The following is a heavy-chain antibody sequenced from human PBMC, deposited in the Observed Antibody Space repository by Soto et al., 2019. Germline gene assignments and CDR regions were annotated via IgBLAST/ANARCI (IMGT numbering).Heavy chain of an antibody. V-gene: IGHV5-51*01. CDR3: ARFPSSGYYYGWFDS. D-gene: IGHD3-22*01. CDR1: GYSFTSYW. CDR2: IYPGDSDT. J-gene: IGHJ5*01. Sequence: GESLKISCKGSGYSFTSYWIVWVRQMPGKGLEWMGIIYPGDSDTRYSPSFQGQVTISADKSISTAYLQWSSLKASDTAMYYCARFPSSGYYYGWFDSCGQGTLVIVSS.